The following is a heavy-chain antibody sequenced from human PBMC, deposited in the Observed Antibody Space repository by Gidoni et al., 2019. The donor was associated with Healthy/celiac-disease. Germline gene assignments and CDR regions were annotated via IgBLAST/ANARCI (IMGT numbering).Heavy chain of an antibody. Sequence: QITLKESGPTLVKPTQTLTLTCTFSGFSLSTSGVGVCWIRQPPGKALEWLALIYWDDDKRDSPSLKSRLTITKDTSKKQVVLTMTNMDPVDTATYYGAHHPFGVQLGEFDPWGQGTLVTVSS. CDR2: IYWDDDK. J-gene: IGHJ5*02. V-gene: IGHV2-5*02. D-gene: IGHD3-3*01. CDR3: AHHPFGVQLGEFDP. CDR1: GFSLSTSGVG.